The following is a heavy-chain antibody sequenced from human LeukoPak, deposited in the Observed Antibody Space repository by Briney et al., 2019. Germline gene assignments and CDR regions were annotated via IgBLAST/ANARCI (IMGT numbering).Heavy chain of an antibody. Sequence: GGSLRLSCAASGLTFSSYAMHWVRQAPGKGLEWVAVISYDGSNKYYADSVKGRFTISRDNSKNTLYLQMNSLRAEDTAVYYCARESGKQLYYYYGMDVWGQGTAVTVSS. CDR2: ISYDGSNK. J-gene: IGHJ6*02. CDR1: GLTFSSYA. D-gene: IGHD6-13*01. V-gene: IGHV3-30-3*01. CDR3: ARESGKQLYYYYGMDV.